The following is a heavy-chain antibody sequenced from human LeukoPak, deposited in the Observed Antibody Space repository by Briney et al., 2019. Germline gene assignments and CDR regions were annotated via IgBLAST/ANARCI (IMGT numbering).Heavy chain of an antibody. J-gene: IGHJ5*02. V-gene: IGHV2-5*01. CDR3: AHRQGPYSSSLA. CDR2: IYWNDDK. Sequence: SGPTLVNPTQPLTLTCTFSGFSLSTSGVGVGWIRQPPGKALEWLALIYWNDDKRYNPYLKSRHTITQDNTKNQVVLTMTNMDPVDTATYYCAHRQGPYSSSLAWGQGTLVTVSS. D-gene: IGHD6-13*01. CDR1: GFSLSTSGVG.